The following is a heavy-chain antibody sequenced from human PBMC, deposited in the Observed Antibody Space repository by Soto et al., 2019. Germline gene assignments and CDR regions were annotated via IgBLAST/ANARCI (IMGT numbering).Heavy chain of an antibody. CDR2: IDSGDGTT. V-gene: IGHV3-11*01. CDR3: VRPYYSSSWFPFDR. CDR1: GFDFGDYY. Sequence: AGGSMRLSCTGSGFDFGDYYMSWIRQAPGKGLEWVSYIDSGDGTTYYTDSVKGRFTISRDNAKKTVYLQMSSLRVEDTALYYCVRPYYSSSWFPFDRWGQETLVTVSS. J-gene: IGHJ4*02. D-gene: IGHD6-13*01.